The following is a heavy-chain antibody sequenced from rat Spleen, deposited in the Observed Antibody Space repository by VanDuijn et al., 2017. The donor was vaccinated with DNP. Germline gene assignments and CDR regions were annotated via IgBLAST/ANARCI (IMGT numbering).Heavy chain of an antibody. V-gene: IGHV5-31*01. Sequence: EVQLVESGGDLVQPGRSLKLSCVASRFTFNSYWMAWIRQVPGKGLEWVASITTSGDSIYSPDSVKGRFTISRDNAKSTLYLQMDSLRSEDTATYYCATSGLYYYSGAGDYWGQGVMVTVSS. D-gene: IGHD1-1*01. CDR2: ITTSGDSI. CDR1: RFTFNSYW. J-gene: IGHJ2*01. CDR3: ATSGLYYYSGAGDY.